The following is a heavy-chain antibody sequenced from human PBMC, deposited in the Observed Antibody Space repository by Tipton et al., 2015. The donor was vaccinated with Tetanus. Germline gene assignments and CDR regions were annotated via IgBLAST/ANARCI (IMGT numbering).Heavy chain of an antibody. CDR3: ARPSTTVTPRAFDV. CDR2: ISHSGTT. V-gene: IGHV4-30-4*01. CDR1: GGSISSDAHY. Sequence: TLSLTCTVSGGSISSDAHYWSWIRQAPGKGLEWLGYISHSGTTNYNPSLMSRVPLSLDTARGQFSLKLTSVTAADAAVYYCARPSTTVTPRAFDVRGQGTMVTVSS. J-gene: IGHJ3*01. D-gene: IGHD4-17*01.